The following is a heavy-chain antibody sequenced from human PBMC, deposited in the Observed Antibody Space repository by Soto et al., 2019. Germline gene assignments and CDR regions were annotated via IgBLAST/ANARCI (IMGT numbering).Heavy chain of an antibody. CDR1: GDTFTDYY. Sequence: QVQLMQSGAEVKKPGASVKVSCKASGDTFTDYYIHWVRQAPGQGLEWMGTVNPSGGHTTYAQHFLGRVTMTRHTSTSTLYMKLTSLTSDDTAIYYCARGGNVVVVTAALDYWGQGTLVTVSS. V-gene: IGHV1-46*01. J-gene: IGHJ4*02. D-gene: IGHD2-21*02. CDR3: ARGGNVVVVTAALDY. CDR2: VNPSGGHT.